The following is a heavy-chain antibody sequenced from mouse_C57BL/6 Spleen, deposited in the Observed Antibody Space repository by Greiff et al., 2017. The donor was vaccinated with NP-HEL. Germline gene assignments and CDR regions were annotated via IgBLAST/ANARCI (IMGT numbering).Heavy chain of an antibody. D-gene: IGHD1-1*01. CDR1: GYTFTSYW. Sequence: VQLQQPGAELVKPGASVKLSCKASGYTFTSYWMHWVKQRPGQGLEWIGMIHPNSGSTNYNEKFKSKATLTVDKSSSTAYMQLSSLTSEDSAVYYFAIIYYYGSSYPWYFDVWGTGTTVTVSS. V-gene: IGHV1-64*01. J-gene: IGHJ1*03. CDR2: IHPNSGST. CDR3: AIIYYYGSSYPWYFDV.